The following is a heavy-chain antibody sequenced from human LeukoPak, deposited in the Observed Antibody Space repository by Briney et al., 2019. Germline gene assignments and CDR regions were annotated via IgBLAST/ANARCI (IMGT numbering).Heavy chain of an antibody. CDR3: ARDPGSGSYFKDAFDI. J-gene: IGHJ3*02. CDR1: GYTFTSYG. D-gene: IGHD1-26*01. CDR2: ISAYNGNT. Sequence: ASVKVSCKASGYTFTSYGISWVRQAPGQGLEWMGWISAYNGNTNYAQELQGRVTMTTDTSTSTAYMELRSLRSDDTAVYYCARDPGSGSYFKDAFDIWGQGTMVTVSS. V-gene: IGHV1-18*01.